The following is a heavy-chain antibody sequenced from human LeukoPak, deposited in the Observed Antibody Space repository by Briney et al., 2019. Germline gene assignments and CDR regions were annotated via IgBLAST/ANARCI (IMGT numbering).Heavy chain of an antibody. Sequence: GASLRLSCAASGFTFSSYAMSWVRQAPGKGLEWVSAISGSGGSTYYADSVKGRFTISRDNSKNTLYLQMNSLRAEDTAVYYCAKDLAYYDSSGYFAFDIWGQGTMVTVSS. D-gene: IGHD3-22*01. CDR1: GFTFSSYA. CDR3: AKDLAYYDSSGYFAFDI. CDR2: ISGSGGST. V-gene: IGHV3-23*01. J-gene: IGHJ3*02.